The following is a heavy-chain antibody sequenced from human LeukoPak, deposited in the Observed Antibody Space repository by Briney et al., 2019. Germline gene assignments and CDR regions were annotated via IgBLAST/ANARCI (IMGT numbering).Heavy chain of an antibody. D-gene: IGHD4-23*01. CDR3: ARQGDGGRAYDH. CDR1: GGSINTYY. J-gene: IGHJ4*02. CDR2: ISDSGNI. Sequence: PSETLSLTCTVSGGSINTYYWGWIRQPPGMGLGWIGTISDSGNIYSNPSLRSRVTISVDTSQNQFSLKLTSVTAADTALYYCARQGDGGRAYDHWGQGTLVTVSS. V-gene: IGHV4-39*01.